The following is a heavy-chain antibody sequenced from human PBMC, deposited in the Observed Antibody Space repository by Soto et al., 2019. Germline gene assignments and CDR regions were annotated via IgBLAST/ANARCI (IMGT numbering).Heavy chain of an antibody. Sequence: GGSLRLSCAASGFTFSSYAMSWVRQAPGKGLEWVSAISGSGGSTYYAGSVEGRFTISRDNSKNTLYLQMKSLRAENTAVYHCAKHNGGSEGMDVWRQGATVTVS. J-gene: IGHJ6*02. CDR2: ISGSGGST. D-gene: IGHD4-17*01. CDR3: AKHNGGSEGMDV. V-gene: IGHV3-23*01. CDR1: GFTFSSYA.